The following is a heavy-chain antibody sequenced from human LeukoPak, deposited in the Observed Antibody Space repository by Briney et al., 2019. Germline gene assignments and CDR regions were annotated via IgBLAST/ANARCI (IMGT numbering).Heavy chain of an antibody. Sequence: PGGSLRLSCAASGFYFSGSALHWVRQASGKGLEWVGRIRSKVNIYSTAYTASVRGRFTISRDDSKNMAYLEMSSLKSEDTAVYYCARSTREVGERFDYWGQGTLVTVSS. CDR3: ARSTREVGERFDY. J-gene: IGHJ4*02. CDR1: GFYFSGSA. V-gene: IGHV3-73*01. D-gene: IGHD3-10*01. CDR2: IRSKVNIYST.